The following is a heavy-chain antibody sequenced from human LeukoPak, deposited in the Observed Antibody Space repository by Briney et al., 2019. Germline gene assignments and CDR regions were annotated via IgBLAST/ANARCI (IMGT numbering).Heavy chain of an antibody. CDR1: GYTFTSYA. CDR2: INTNTGNL. J-gene: IGHJ4*02. Sequence: ASVKVSCKASGYTFTSYAMNWVRQAPGQGLEWMGWINTNTGNLTYAQGFTGRFVFSLDTSVSTAYLQISSLKAEDTAVYYCARVRSASLWFGELLSDYWGQGTLVTVSS. CDR3: ARVRSASLWFGELLSDY. V-gene: IGHV7-4-1*02. D-gene: IGHD3-10*01.